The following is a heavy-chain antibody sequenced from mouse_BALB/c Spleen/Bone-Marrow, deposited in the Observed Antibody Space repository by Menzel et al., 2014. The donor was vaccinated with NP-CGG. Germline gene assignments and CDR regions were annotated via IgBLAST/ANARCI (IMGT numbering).Heavy chain of an antibody. J-gene: IGHJ3*01. Sequence: VNLVESGAELVKPGASVKLSCKASGYTFTSYYMYWVKQRPGQGLEWIGEITPSNGDTNFNEKFKSKATLTVDKSSSTAYMQLSSLTSEDSAVYYCSREGAYWGQGTLVTVSA. CDR3: SREGAY. V-gene: IGHV1S81*02. CDR2: ITPSNGDT. CDR1: GYTFTSYY.